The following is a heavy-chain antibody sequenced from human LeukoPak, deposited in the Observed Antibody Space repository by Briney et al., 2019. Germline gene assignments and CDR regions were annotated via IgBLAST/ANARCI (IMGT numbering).Heavy chain of an antibody. J-gene: IGHJ4*02. V-gene: IGHV3-23*01. Sequence: GGSLRLSCAASGFTFSSYAMRWVRQAPGKGLEWVSAISGSGGSTYYADSVKGRFTISRDNSKNTLYLQMNSLRAEDTAVYYCAKDRSITMIVDYWGQGTLVTVSS. D-gene: IGHD3-22*01. CDR1: GFTFSSYA. CDR3: AKDRSITMIVDY. CDR2: ISGSGGST.